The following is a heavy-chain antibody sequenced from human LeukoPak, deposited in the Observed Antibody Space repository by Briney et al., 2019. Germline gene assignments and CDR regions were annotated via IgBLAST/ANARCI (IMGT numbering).Heavy chain of an antibody. Sequence: ASVKVSCKASGYTFTSYGISWVRQAPGQGLEWMGWISAYNGNTSYAQKLQGRVTMTTDTSTSTAYMELRSLRSDDTAVYYCARDWGYSYGPGYFDYWGQGTLVTVSS. D-gene: IGHD5-18*01. CDR3: ARDWGYSYGPGYFDY. CDR2: ISAYNGNT. CDR1: GYTFTSYG. V-gene: IGHV1-18*01. J-gene: IGHJ4*02.